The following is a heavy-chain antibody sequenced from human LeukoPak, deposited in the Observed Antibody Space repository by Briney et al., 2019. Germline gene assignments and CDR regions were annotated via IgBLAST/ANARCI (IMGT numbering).Heavy chain of an antibody. D-gene: IGHD6-19*01. CDR1: GFTFRSYS. J-gene: IGHJ4*02. Sequence: GGSLRLSCVVSGFTFRSYSMNWVRQAPGKGLEWVSSISSSSASIYYADSVKGRFTISRDNAKNSLYLQMNSLRAEDTAVYYCARGGLYGSFDYWGQGTLVTVSS. CDR3: ARGGLYGSFDY. CDR2: ISSSSASI. V-gene: IGHV3-21*01.